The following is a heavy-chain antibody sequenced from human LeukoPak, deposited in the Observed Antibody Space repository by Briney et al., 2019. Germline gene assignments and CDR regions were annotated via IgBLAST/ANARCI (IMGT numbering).Heavy chain of an antibody. CDR2: INPNSGGT. CDR3: AREVDIVAAGVDY. Sequence: ASVKVSCKASGYTFTGYYMHWVRQAPGQGLEWMGWINPNSGGTNYAQKFQGRVTMTRDTSTSTAYMELSRLRSDDTAVYYCAREVDIVAAGVDYWGQGTLVTVSS. D-gene: IGHD5-12*01. V-gene: IGHV1-2*02. J-gene: IGHJ4*02. CDR1: GYTFTGYY.